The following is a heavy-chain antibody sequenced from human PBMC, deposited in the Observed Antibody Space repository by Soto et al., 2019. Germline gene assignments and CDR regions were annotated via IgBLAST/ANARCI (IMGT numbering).Heavy chain of an antibody. CDR1: GFTVSSNY. Sequence: GGSLRLSCAASGFTVSSNYMSWVRQAPGKGLEWVSVIYSGGSTNYADSVKGRFTISRDNSKNTLYLQMNSLRAEDTAVYYCARGYSSGWYSGVGYWGQGTRVTVSS. V-gene: IGHV3-53*01. CDR3: ARGYSSGWYSGVGY. CDR2: IYSGGST. J-gene: IGHJ4*02. D-gene: IGHD6-19*01.